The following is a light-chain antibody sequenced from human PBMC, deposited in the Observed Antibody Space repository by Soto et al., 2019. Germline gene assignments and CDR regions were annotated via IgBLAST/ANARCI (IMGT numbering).Light chain of an antibody. CDR2: RAT. CDR3: QQPNSFPIT. J-gene: IGKJ5*01. CDR1: QDISTW. Sequence: DIQMTQSPSSVSASVGDRVTITCRASQDISTWLAWHQQKAGKAPKLLIYRATALQLGVPSRFTGSGSGTDFSLNISSLQPEDFATYYCQQPNSFPITFGQGTRLEIK. V-gene: IGKV1-12*01.